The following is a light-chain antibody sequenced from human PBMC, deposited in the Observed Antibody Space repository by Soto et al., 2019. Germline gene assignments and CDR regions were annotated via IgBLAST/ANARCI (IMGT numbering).Light chain of an antibody. V-gene: IGKV3-15*01. CDR2: DAS. CDR1: QSVSSN. J-gene: IGKJ2*01. Sequence: EVVMTQSPATLSVSPGERATLSCRASQSVSSNLVWYQQKPGQAPRLLIYDASTRATGIPARFSGSGSGTDFTLTISSLQSEDFALYFCQQCNNSPYTFRHGTKLEIK. CDR3: QQCNNSPYT.